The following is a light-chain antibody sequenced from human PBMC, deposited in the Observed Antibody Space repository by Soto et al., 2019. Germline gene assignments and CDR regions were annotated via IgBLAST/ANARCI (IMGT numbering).Light chain of an antibody. Sequence: QPVLTQPPSVSGAPGQRVTISCTGSSSNIGAGYDVHWYQQRPGTAPKLLIFGNINRPSGVPDRFSGSKSGTSASLAITGLQVEDEGDYYCQSYDSTLGARYVFGTGTKLTVL. V-gene: IGLV1-40*01. J-gene: IGLJ1*01. CDR2: GNI. CDR1: SSNIGAGYD. CDR3: QSYDSTLGARYV.